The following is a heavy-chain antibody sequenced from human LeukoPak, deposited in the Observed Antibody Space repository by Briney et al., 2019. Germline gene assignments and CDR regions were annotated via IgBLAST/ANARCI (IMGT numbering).Heavy chain of an antibody. Sequence: GASVKVSCKASGYTFTSYDINWVRQATGQGLEWMGWISAYNGKTNYAQKLQGRVTMTTDTSTNTAYMELRSLRSDDTAVYYCARDGPDYGDYINFDYWGQGTLVTVSS. V-gene: IGHV1-18*01. CDR1: GYTFTSYD. CDR3: ARDGPDYGDYINFDY. J-gene: IGHJ4*02. D-gene: IGHD4-17*01. CDR2: ISAYNGKT.